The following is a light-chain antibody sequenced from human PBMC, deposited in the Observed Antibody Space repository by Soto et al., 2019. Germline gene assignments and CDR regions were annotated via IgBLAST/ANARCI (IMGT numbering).Light chain of an antibody. Sequence: QSALTQPPSASGSPGQSVTISCTGTSGDVGAYNYLSWYQHHPGKAPKLMIYEVTNRPSGVPDRFSGSKSGNTASLTVSGLQAEDEADYYCSSYAGNNSFVFGGGTKLTVL. CDR2: EVT. CDR3: SSYAGNNSFV. CDR1: SGDVGAYNY. V-gene: IGLV2-8*01. J-gene: IGLJ3*02.